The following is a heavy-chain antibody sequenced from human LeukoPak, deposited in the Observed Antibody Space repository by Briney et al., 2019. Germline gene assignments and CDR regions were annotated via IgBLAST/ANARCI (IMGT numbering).Heavy chain of an antibody. CDR3: ARHCSSTSCFDY. J-gene: IGHJ4*02. D-gene: IGHD2-2*01. CDR2: IYYSGST. V-gene: IGHV4-31*03. CDR1: GGSISSGGYY. Sequence: SETLSLTCTVSGGSISSGGYYWSWIRQHPGKGLEWIGYIYYSGSTYYNPSLKSRVTISVDTSKNQFSLKLSSVTAADTAVYYCARHCSSTSCFDYWGQGTLVTVSS.